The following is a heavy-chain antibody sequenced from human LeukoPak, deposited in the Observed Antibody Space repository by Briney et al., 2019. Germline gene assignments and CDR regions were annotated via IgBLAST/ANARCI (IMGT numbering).Heavy chain of an antibody. CDR2: ISAYNGNT. CDR3: ARDWTLYGSGSYWGF. CDR1: GYTFTSYG. V-gene: IGHV1-18*01. D-gene: IGHD3-10*01. J-gene: IGHJ4*02. Sequence: GASVKVSCKASGYTFTSYGISWVRQAPGQGLEWMGWISAYNGNTNYAQKLQGRVTMTTDTSTSTAYMELRSLRSDDTAVYYCARDWTLYGSGSYWGFWGQGTLVTVSS.